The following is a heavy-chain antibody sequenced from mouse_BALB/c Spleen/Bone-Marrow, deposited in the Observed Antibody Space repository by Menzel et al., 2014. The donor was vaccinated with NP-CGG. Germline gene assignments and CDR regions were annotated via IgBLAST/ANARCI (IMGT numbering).Heavy chain of an antibody. CDR1: GFSLTSYG. Sequence: QVQLQQSGPGLVQPSQSLSITCTVSGFSLTSYGVHWVRQSPGKCLEWLVVIWRGGSTDYNAAFMSRLSITKGNSNSQDFFKMNSLQADETAIYSCGKRGKTTGAMDYWGQGTSVTVSS. D-gene: IGHD2-14*01. CDR2: IWRGGST. V-gene: IGHV2-5*01. CDR3: GKRGKTTGAMDY. J-gene: IGHJ4*01.